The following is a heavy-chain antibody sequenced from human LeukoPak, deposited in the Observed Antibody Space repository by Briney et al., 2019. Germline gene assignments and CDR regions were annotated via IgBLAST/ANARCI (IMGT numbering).Heavy chain of an antibody. D-gene: IGHD3-16*02. CDR1: GGSISSGDYY. V-gene: IGHV4-30-4*08. CDR3: ARDRWSYQDY. J-gene: IGHJ4*02. Sequence: SQTLSLTCTVSGGSISSGDYYWGWVRQPPGRGREWIGYIYYSGSTYYNPSLKSRVTISADTSKNQFSLKLSSVTAADTAVYYCARDRWSYQDYWGQGTLVTVSS. CDR2: IYYSGST.